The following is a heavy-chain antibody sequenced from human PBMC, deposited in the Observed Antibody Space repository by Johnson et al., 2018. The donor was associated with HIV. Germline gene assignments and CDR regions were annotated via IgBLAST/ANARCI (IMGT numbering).Heavy chain of an antibody. V-gene: IGHV3-64*04. CDR3: ARAIQGVVVPAAFDI. CDR1: GFTFSTYA. J-gene: IGHJ3*02. Sequence: QVQLVESGGGLVQPGGSLRLSCAASGFTFSTYAMHWVRQAPGKGLEYVSAINWNGGSTGYADSVKGRFTISRDNPKNTLFLQMNSLRVEDTAVYYCARAIQGVVVPAAFDIWGQGTMVTVS. CDR2: INWNGGST. D-gene: IGHD2-2*01.